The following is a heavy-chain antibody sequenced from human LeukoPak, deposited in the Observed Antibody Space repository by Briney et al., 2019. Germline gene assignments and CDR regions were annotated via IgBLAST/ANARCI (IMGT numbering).Heavy chain of an antibody. CDR1: GYTFTGYY. CDR3: ARGFDFWSGYYFFDY. Sequence: GASVKVSCKASGYTFTGYYMHWVRQAPGQGLEWMGWINPNSGGTNYAQKLQGRVTMTRDTSISTAYMELSRLRSDDTAVYYCARGFDFWSGYYFFDYWGQGTLVTVSS. V-gene: IGHV1-2*02. CDR2: INPNSGGT. D-gene: IGHD3-3*01. J-gene: IGHJ4*02.